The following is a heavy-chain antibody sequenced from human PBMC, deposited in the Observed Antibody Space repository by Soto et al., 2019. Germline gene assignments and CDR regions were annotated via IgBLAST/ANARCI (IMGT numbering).Heavy chain of an antibody. V-gene: IGHV1-69*13. J-gene: IGHJ4*02. CDR3: ERSRVSSGWYPGES. CDR2: IIPIFGTA. CDR1: GGTFSSYA. D-gene: IGHD6-19*01. Sequence: SVKVSCKASGGTFSSYAISWVRQAPGQGLEWMGGIIPIFGTANYAQKFQGRVTITADESTSTAYMELSSLRSEDTAVYYCERSRVSSGWYPGESWGQGNMVTV.